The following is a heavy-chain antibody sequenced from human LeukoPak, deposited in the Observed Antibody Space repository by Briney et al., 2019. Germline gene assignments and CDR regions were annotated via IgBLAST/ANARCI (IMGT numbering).Heavy chain of an antibody. CDR1: GDSSSSTNW. J-gene: IGHJ5*02. D-gene: IGHD2-15*01. CDR2: IDHRGST. V-gene: IGHV4-4*02. CDR3: ARGTPNWFDP. Sequence: PSGTLSLTCAVSGDSSSSTNWWNWVRQPPGKGLEWIGEIDHRGSTNYNPSLKSRVTISVDTSKNQFSLKLSSVTAADTAVYYCARGTPNWFDPWGQGTLVTVSS.